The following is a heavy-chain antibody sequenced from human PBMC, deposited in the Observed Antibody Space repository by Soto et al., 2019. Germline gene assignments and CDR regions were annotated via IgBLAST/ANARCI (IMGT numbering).Heavy chain of an antibody. V-gene: IGHV3-23*01. CDR1: GFTFSSYA. CDR3: AKDLKGQWLARDGFDS. CDR2: ISNSGGST. D-gene: IGHD6-19*01. J-gene: IGHJ3*02. Sequence: EVQLLESGGGLVQPGGSLRLSCAASGFTFSSYAMSWVRQAPGKGLEWVSGISNSGGSTYYADSVKGRFTISRDNSKNTLYLQMDSMITEDTAVYYCAKDLKGQWLARDGFDSWGQGTMVTVSS.